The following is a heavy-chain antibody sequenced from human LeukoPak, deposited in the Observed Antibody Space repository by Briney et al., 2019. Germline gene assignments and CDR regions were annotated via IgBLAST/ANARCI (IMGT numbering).Heavy chain of an antibody. CDR2: IYYIGST. V-gene: IGHV4-59*08. Sequence: PSETLSLTCNVSGGSISSYYWSWIRQPPGKGLEWIGYIYYIGSTNYNPSLTSRVTISVDTSKNQVSLKLRFVTAADTAVYYCARFAVDSLMVFDYWGQGTLVTVSS. D-gene: IGHD5-12*01. CDR1: GGSISSYY. J-gene: IGHJ4*02. CDR3: ARFAVDSLMVFDY.